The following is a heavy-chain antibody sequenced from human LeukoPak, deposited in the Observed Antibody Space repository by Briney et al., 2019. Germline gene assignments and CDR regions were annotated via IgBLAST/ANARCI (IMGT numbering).Heavy chain of an antibody. Sequence: PGGSLRLSCAASGFTFSSYGMHWVRQAPGKGLEWVAFIRYDGSNKYYADSVKGRFTISRDNSKNTLYLQMNSLRAEDTAVYYCAKIPFVQPDKYCSGGSCHPVPYYYYMDVWGKGTTVTISS. CDR1: GFTFSSYG. V-gene: IGHV3-30*02. D-gene: IGHD2-15*01. J-gene: IGHJ6*03. CDR3: AKIPFVQPDKYCSGGSCHPVPYYYYMDV. CDR2: IRYDGSNK.